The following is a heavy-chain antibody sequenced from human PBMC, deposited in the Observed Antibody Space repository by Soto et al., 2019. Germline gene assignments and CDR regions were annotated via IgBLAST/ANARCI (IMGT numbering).Heavy chain of an antibody. J-gene: IGHJ6*02. Sequence: QVQLVQSGAEVKKPGSSVKVSCKASGGTFSSYAISWVRQAPGQGLEWMGGIIPIFGTAEYAQKFQGRVTSTADESTSTAYEELSSLRSEETAVYYCAKYPENYCYGIDVWGQGTTVTVSS. CDR2: IIPIFGTA. CDR3: AKYPENYCYGIDV. CDR1: GGTFSSYA. D-gene: IGHD2-2*02. V-gene: IGHV1-69*12.